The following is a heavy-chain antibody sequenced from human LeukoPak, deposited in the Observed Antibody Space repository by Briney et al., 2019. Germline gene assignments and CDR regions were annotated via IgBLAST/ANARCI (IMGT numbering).Heavy chain of an antibody. D-gene: IGHD3-3*01. J-gene: IGHJ4*02. CDR1: GYSISSGYY. CDR3: ARVAFWSGYYDY. V-gene: IGHV4-61*02. CDR2: IYTSGST. Sequence: SETLSLTCAVSGYSISSGYYWSWIRQPAGKGLEWIGRIYTSGSTNYNPSLKSRVTISVDTSKNQFSLKLSSVTAADTAVYYCARVAFWSGYYDYWGQGTLVTVSS.